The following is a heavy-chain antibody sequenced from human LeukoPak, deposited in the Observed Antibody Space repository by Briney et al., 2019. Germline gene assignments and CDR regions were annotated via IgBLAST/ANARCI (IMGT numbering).Heavy chain of an antibody. D-gene: IGHD5-18*01. CDR3: TTAGYSYGRGTDYYYMDV. CDR1: GLTFSNAW. CDR2: IKSKTDGGTT. Sequence: GGSLRLSCAASGLTFSNAWMSWVRQAPGKGLEWVGRIKSKTDGGTTDYAAPVKGRFTISRDDSKNTLYLQMNSLKTEDTAVYYCTTAGYSYGRGTDYYYMDVWDKGTTVTVSS. V-gene: IGHV3-15*01. J-gene: IGHJ6*03.